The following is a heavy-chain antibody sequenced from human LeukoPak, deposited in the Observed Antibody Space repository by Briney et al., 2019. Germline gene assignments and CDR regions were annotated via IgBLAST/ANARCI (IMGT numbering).Heavy chain of an antibody. CDR1: GFTLTTYW. CDR2: IKSDGSST. CDR3: ARVSTGIGRDY. D-gene: IGHD2-8*02. Sequence: GGSLRLSCAASGFTLTTYWMHWVRQAPGKGLVWASRIKSDGSSTSYADSVKGRFTVSRDSAKNTLYLQMNSLRAEDTAVYYCARVSTGIGRDYWGQGTLVTVSS. J-gene: IGHJ4*02. V-gene: IGHV3-74*01.